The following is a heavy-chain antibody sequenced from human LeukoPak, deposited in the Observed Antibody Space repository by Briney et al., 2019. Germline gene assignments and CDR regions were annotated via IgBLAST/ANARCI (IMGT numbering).Heavy chain of an antibody. V-gene: IGHV4-34*01. D-gene: IGHD2-2*01. CDR1: GGSFSGYY. CDR3: ARFRYYGGRYQLQYYYGLDV. J-gene: IGHJ6*02. Sequence: SETLSLTCAVYGGSFSGYYWSWIRQPPGKGLEWIGEINHSGSTNYNPSLKSRVTISVDTSKNQFSLKLSSVTAADTAVYYCARFRYYGGRYQLQYYYGLDVWGQGTTVTVSS. CDR2: INHSGST.